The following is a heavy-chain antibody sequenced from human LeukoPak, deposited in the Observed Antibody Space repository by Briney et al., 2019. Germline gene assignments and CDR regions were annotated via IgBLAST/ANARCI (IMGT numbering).Heavy chain of an antibody. CDR2: ISYDGNNK. Sequence: GGSLRLSCAASEFTFSSYAMHWVRQAPGKGLEWVAVISYDGNNKHYADSVKGRFTISRDNSKNTPYLQMNSLRPEDTAVYYCARSAGYCTSTSCYYYDYWGQGTLVTVSS. D-gene: IGHD2-2*01. CDR1: EFTFSSYA. J-gene: IGHJ4*02. CDR3: ARSAGYCTSTSCYYYDY. V-gene: IGHV3-30*04.